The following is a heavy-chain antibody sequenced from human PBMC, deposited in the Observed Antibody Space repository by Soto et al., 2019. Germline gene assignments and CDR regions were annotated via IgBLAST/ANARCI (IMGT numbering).Heavy chain of an antibody. CDR1: GGSISSYY. D-gene: IGHD2-2*01. J-gene: IGHJ5*02. Sequence: SETLSLTCTVSGGSISSYYWSWIRQPAGKGLEWIGRIYTTGNTTYNPSLKSRLTMTVDTSKNQFSLRLTSMTAADTAVYYCATGRSEVVRGAMDTWGQGTLVTVSS. CDR2: IYTTGNT. V-gene: IGHV4-4*07. CDR3: ATGRSEVVRGAMDT.